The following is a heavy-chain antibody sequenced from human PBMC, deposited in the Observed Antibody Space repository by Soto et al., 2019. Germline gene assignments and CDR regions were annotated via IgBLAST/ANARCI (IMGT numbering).Heavy chain of an antibody. Sequence: ASVKVSCKVSGYTLTELSMHWVLQAPGKGLEWMGGFDPEDGETIYAQKFQGRVTMTEDTSTDTAYMELSSLRSEDTAVYYCATNLQAHYDFWSGYKLYGMDVWGQGTTVTVSS. CDR1: GYTLTELS. V-gene: IGHV1-24*01. CDR3: ATNLQAHYDFWSGYKLYGMDV. D-gene: IGHD3-3*01. J-gene: IGHJ6*02. CDR2: FDPEDGET.